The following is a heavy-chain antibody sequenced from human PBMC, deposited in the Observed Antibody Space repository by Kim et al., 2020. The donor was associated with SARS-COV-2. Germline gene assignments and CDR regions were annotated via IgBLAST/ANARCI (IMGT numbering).Heavy chain of an antibody. V-gene: IGHV3-30*18. CDR1: GFTFSSYG. J-gene: IGHJ4*01. D-gene: IGHD3-10*01. CDR3: AKDRKLWFGESAFDY. Sequence: GGSLRLSCAASGFTFSSYGMHWVRQAPGKGLEWVAVISYDGSNKYYADSVKGRFTISRDNSKNTLYLQMNSLRAEDTAVYYCAKDRKLWFGESAFDYWG. CDR2: ISYDGSNK.